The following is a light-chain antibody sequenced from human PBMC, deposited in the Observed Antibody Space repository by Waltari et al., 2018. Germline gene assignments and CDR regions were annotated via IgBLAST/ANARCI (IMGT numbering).Light chain of an antibody. V-gene: IGLV3-19*01. J-gene: IGLJ1*01. CDR1: SLRYYY. Sequence: SSELTQDPAVSVALGQTVRITCQGDSLRYYYAKWYRKKPGQAPLLVMYGKNNRPSWIPDRFSGSYSGDTASLTITGAQAEDEADYYCNSRDSNGNPFVFGPATKVTVL. CDR2: GKN. CDR3: NSRDSNGNPFV.